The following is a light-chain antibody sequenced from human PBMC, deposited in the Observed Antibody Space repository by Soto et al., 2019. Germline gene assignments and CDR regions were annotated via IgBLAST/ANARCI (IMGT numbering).Light chain of an antibody. CDR1: SRDVGSYNY. V-gene: IGLV2-14*01. Sequence: QSALTQPASVSGSPGQSITISCTGSSRDVGSYNYVSWYQQHPGKAPQLMIYDVSNRPSGVSNRFSGSKSGNMASLTISGLQAEDEADYYCSSFTSSSTLVFGGGTKVTVL. CDR3: SSFTSSSTLV. J-gene: IGLJ2*01. CDR2: DVS.